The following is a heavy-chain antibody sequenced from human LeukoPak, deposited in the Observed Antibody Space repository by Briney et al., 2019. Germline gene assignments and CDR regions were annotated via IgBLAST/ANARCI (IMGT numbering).Heavy chain of an antibody. CDR3: ARGSSGYYYGSGSYFH. D-gene: IGHD3-10*01. V-gene: IGHV1-18*01. J-gene: IGHJ4*02. CDR2: ISAYNGNT. Sequence: ASVKVSCKASGYTFTSYGISWVRQAPGQGLEWMGWISAYNGNTNSAQKLQGRVTMTTDTSTSTAYMELRSLRSDDTAVYYCARGSSGYYYGSGSYFHWGQGTLVTVSS. CDR1: GYTFTSYG.